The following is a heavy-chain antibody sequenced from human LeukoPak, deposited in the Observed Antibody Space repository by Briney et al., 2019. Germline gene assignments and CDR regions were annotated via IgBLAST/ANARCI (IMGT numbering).Heavy chain of an antibody. J-gene: IGHJ5*02. Sequence: ASVKVSCKASGYSFTGYYIHWVRQAPGQGLEWRGWINPNSGGTNNAQKIQGRDTITRETSISTAYMELSSLRSDDTAVYYCARERGHGDYGGGWFDPWGQGTLVTVSS. CDR1: GYSFTGYY. CDR2: INPNSGGT. V-gene: IGHV1-2*02. CDR3: ARERGHGDYGGGWFDP. D-gene: IGHD4-17*01.